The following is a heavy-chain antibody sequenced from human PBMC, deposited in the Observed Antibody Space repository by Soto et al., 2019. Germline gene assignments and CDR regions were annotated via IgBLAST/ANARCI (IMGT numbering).Heavy chain of an antibody. V-gene: IGHV3-21*01. CDR1: GFTFSSYS. Sequence: EVQLVESGGGLVKPGGSLRLSCAASGFTFSSYSMNWVRQAPGKGLDWVSSISSSSSYIYYADSVKGRFTISRDNAKNSLYLQMNSLRAEDTAVYYCALYCSSTSCRLGMDVWGQGTTVTVSS. CDR3: ALYCSSTSCRLGMDV. D-gene: IGHD2-2*01. CDR2: ISSSSSYI. J-gene: IGHJ6*02.